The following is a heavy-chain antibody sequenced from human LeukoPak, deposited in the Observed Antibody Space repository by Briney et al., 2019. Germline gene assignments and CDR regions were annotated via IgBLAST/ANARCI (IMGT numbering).Heavy chain of an antibody. CDR3: ATLGEYSSSSFLRYYYGMDV. D-gene: IGHD6-6*01. Sequence: GRPLRLSCAASGFTFDDYAMHWVRQAPGKGLEWVSGISWNSGSIGYADSVKGRFTISRDNAKNSLYLQMNSLRAEDTALYYCATLGEYSSSSFLRYYYGMDVWGQGTTVTVSS. CDR1: GFTFDDYA. J-gene: IGHJ6*02. CDR2: ISWNSGSI. V-gene: IGHV3-9*01.